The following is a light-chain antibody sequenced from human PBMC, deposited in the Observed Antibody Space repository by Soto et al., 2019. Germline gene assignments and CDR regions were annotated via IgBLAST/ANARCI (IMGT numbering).Light chain of an antibody. CDR3: QQYNKWPLT. CDR1: QRFYSN. J-gene: IGKJ4*01. CDR2: DAS. V-gene: IGKV3D-15*01. Sequence: EIVMTQSPATLSVSAGERATLSCRASQRFYSNLAWYQHNPGQAPRLLIYDASTRATGIPARFSASGSGTEFTLTISSLQSEDFAVYYCQQYNKWPLTFGGGTKVEIK.